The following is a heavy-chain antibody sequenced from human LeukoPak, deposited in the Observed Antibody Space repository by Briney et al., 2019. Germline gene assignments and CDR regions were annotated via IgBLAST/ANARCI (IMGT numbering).Heavy chain of an antibody. J-gene: IGHJ4*02. Sequence: LVTVSCKASGCTFSSYAISWVRQAPGQGLEWMGGIIPIFGTANYAQKFQGRVTITADESTSTAYMELSSLRSEDTAVYYCARVDGYCSSTSCYSGRYDYWGQGPLVTVSS. CDR1: GCTFSSYA. CDR2: IIPIFGTA. CDR3: ARVDGYCSSTSCYSGRYDY. V-gene: IGHV1-69*13. D-gene: IGHD2-2*01.